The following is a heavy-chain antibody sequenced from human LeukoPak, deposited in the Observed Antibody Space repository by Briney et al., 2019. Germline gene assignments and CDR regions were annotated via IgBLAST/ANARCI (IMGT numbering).Heavy chain of an antibody. J-gene: IGHJ3*02. CDR3: ARETGSITMIVVATPWAFDI. V-gene: IGHV3-66*01. CDR2: IYSGGST. D-gene: IGHD3-22*01. CDR1: GFTVSSNY. Sequence: GGSLTLSCTVSGFTVSSNYMSWVRQAPGKGLEWDSVIYSGGSTYNADSVKGRFTISRHNSKNTLYLQMNSLRAEDTAVYYCARETGSITMIVVATPWAFDIWGQGTMVTVSS.